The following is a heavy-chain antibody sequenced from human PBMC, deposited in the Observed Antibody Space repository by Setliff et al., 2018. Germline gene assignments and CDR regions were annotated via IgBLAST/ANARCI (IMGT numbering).Heavy chain of an antibody. D-gene: IGHD1-26*01. CDR2: ISGDGRTI. Sequence: GGSLRLSCSVSGITFKNAWMTWVRQAPGKGLEWISKISGDGRTIYQADSVRGRFTISRDNADNSLYLQMNSLRAEDTAVYYCARRIQVGNHYFDYWGQGTLVTVSS. J-gene: IGHJ4*02. CDR1: GITFKNAW. CDR3: ARRIQVGNHYFDY. V-gene: IGHV3-11*04.